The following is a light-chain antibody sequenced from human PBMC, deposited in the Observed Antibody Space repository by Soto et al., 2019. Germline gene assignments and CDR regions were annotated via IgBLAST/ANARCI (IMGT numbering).Light chain of an antibody. Sequence: QSVLTQPPSASGTPGQRVAISCSGSSSNIGSNTVNWYQQLPGTAPKVLISSNNQRPSGVPDRFSGSKSGTSASLAISGLQSEDEADYYCAAWDDGLNGFWVFGTGTKVTVL. CDR3: AAWDDGLNGFWV. J-gene: IGLJ1*01. CDR2: SNN. V-gene: IGLV1-44*01. CDR1: SSNIGSNT.